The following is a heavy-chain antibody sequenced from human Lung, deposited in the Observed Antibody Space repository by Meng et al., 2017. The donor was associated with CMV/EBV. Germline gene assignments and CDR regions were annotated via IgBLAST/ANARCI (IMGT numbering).Heavy chain of an antibody. CDR2: IRSKANSSAT. V-gene: IGHV3-73*01. CDR3: TREYRAYCSSTSCYAKMSAFWYFDL. Sequence: WVRQASGKGLEWVGRIRSKANSSATASAASVKGRFTISRDDSKNTAYLQMNSLKTEDTAVYYCTREYRAYCSSTSCYAKMSAFWYFDLWGRGTLVTVSS. D-gene: IGHD2-2*01. J-gene: IGHJ2*01.